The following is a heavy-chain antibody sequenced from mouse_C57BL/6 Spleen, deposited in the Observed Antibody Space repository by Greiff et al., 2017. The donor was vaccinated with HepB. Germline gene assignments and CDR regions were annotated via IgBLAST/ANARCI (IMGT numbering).Heavy chain of an antibody. Sequence: EVKLQESGPGLVKPSQSLSLTCSVTGYSITSGYYWNWIRQFPGNKLEWMGYISYDGSNNYNPSLKNRISITRDTSKNQFFLKLNSVTTEDTATYYCAYYDYGWAGFAYWGQGTLVTVSA. CDR1: GYSITSGYY. J-gene: IGHJ3*01. CDR2: ISYDGSN. D-gene: IGHD2-4*01. V-gene: IGHV3-6*01. CDR3: AYYDYGWAGFAY.